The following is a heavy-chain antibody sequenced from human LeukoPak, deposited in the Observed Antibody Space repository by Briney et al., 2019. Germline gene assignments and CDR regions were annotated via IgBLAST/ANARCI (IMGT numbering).Heavy chain of an antibody. J-gene: IGHJ4*02. CDR2: ISSSSSTI. CDR3: VRDLDSVAFF. D-gene: IGHD1-1*01. CDR1: GFTFSSYS. V-gene: IGHV3-48*01. Sequence: GGSLRLSCAASGFTFSSYSMNWVRQAPGKGLEWVSYISSSSSTIHCADSVKGRFTISRDNAKNSLYLQMNSLRVEDTAVYYCVRDLDSVAFFWGQGTLVTVSS.